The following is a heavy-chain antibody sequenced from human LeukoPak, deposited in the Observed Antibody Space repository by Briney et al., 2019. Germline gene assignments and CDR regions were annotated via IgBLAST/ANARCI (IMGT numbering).Heavy chain of an antibody. D-gene: IGHD1-26*01. CDR1: GFTFSSHS. V-gene: IGHV3-21*01. Sequence: GGSLRLSCAASGFTFSSHSMNWVRQAPGKGLEWVASVSTTSAIIYYTDSVKGRFTISRDNAKNSLYLQMDCLRAEDTAVYYCARARVGPRYFDCWGQGTLVTVSS. CDR2: VSTTSAII. CDR3: ARARVGPRYFDC. J-gene: IGHJ4*02.